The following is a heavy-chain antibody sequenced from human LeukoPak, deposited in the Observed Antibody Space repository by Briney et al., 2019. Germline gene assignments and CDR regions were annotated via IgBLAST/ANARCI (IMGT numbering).Heavy chain of an antibody. D-gene: IGHD1-7*01. CDR2: IHPSGTT. CDR3: ARGPAGTGTTYYYYYMDV. Sequence: SETLSLTCTVSGGSISSYYWTWIRQPAGKGLEWIGRIHPSGTTNHNPSLKSRVIMSLDMSNNQFSLKVRSVTAADTAVYYCARGPAGTGTTYYYYYMDVWGKGTTVTVSS. V-gene: IGHV4-4*07. J-gene: IGHJ6*03. CDR1: GGSISSYY.